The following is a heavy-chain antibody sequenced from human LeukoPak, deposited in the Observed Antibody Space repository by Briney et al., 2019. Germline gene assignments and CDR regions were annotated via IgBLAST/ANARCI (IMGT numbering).Heavy chain of an antibody. CDR2: IYDSGST. D-gene: IGHD6-13*01. Sequence: SETLSLTCTVSGVSISSYYWSWVRQPPGKGLEWIGYIYDSGSTKYNPSLKSRVTMSLDTSKNQFSLKLRPVTAADTAVYYCVATAAGLPYWGQGTQVTVFS. V-gene: IGHV4-59*01. J-gene: IGHJ4*02. CDR3: VATAAGLPY. CDR1: GVSISSYY.